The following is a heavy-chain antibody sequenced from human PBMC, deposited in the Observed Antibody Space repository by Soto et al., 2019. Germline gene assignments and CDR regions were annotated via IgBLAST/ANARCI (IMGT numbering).Heavy chain of an antibody. Sequence: SETLSLTCTVSGGAISSSDYYWGWIRQPPGKGLEWIGNIYYSGSASYNPSLKSRVTISVDTSKNQVSLKLSSVTAADTAVYCCVSGYPWVGFDYCGPVNLVTVSP. CDR1: GGAISSSDYY. V-gene: IGHV4-39*01. CDR2: IYYSGSA. D-gene: IGHD5-18*01. J-gene: IGHJ4*02. CDR3: VSGYPWVGFDY.